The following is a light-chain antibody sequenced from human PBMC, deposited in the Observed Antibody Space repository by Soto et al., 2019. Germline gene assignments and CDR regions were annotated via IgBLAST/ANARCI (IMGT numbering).Light chain of an antibody. CDR3: QQYAGSPRT. CDR1: QSVSNY. J-gene: IGKJ1*01. Sequence: DIQMTQSPSSLSASVGDRVTITCRASQSVSNYLAWLQQKPGKVPKRLIYGASSLQSGVPSRFSGSGSGTEFTLTINRVEPEDFAVYFCQQYAGSPRTFGQGTKVDI. V-gene: IGKV1-16*01. CDR2: GAS.